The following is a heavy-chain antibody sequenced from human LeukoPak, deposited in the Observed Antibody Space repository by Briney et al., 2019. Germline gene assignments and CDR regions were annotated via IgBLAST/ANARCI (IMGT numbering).Heavy chain of an antibody. CDR2: IRNDGSQK. V-gene: IGHV3-30*02. D-gene: IGHD3-10*02. Sequence: PGGSLRLSCAASGFTFSYHGMHWVRQAPGKGLEWVAFIRNDGSQKYYPDSVKGRFTISRDNAKNSLYLQMNSLRAEDTAVYYCAELGITMIGGVWGKGTTVTISS. CDR3: AELGITMIGGV. CDR1: GFTFSYHG. J-gene: IGHJ6*04.